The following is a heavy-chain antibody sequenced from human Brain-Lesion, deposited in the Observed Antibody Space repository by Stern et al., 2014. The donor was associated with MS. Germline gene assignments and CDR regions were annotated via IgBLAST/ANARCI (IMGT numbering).Heavy chain of an antibody. Sequence: EVQLVESGGDLVKPGGSLRLSCAASGFTFSTYWMHWVRQAPGKGLVWVSRVNNDGRRTSYADSVKGRFTMSRDNAKNTLYLQMNSLRVEDTAIYYCARGERWFDSWGQGTLVTVSS. J-gene: IGHJ5*01. CDR2: VNNDGRRT. V-gene: IGHV3-74*02. CDR3: ARGERWFDS. D-gene: IGHD3-10*01. CDR1: GFTFSTYW.